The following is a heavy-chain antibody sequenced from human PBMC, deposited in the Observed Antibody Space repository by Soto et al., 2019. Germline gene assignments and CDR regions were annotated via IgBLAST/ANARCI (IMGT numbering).Heavy chain of an antibody. CDR3: ARYSDYSGCRYYFDS. Sequence: PSETLSLTCTVSGGSVSSGNHYWSWIRQPPGKGLEWIGHIYYSGSTNYKPSLKSRVTLSVDTSQNQFSLKLSSVSAADSAVYYCARYSDYSGCRYYFDSWGQGTQVTVSS. J-gene: IGHJ4*02. CDR2: IYYSGST. CDR1: GGSVSSGNHY. D-gene: IGHD4-4*01. V-gene: IGHV4-61*01.